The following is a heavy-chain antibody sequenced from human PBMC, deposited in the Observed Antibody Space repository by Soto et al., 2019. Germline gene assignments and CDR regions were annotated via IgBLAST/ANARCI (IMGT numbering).Heavy chain of an antibody. Sequence: ITLKESGPTLVKPTQTLTLTCTFSGFSLNTGGVGVGWVRQPRGKAMEWLALIYWDDDERYRPSLRSRLNITKDTINNQVVLTMTNMDPEDTATYYCVRNWRYYGGDYYYGTDAWGQGTTVTV. CDR1: GFSLNTGGVG. CDR2: IYWDDDE. D-gene: IGHD3-10*01. J-gene: IGHJ6*02. V-gene: IGHV2-5*02. CDR3: VRNWRYYGGDYYYGTDA.